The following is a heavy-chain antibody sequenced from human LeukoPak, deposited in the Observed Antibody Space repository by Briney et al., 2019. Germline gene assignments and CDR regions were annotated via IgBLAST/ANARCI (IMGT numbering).Heavy chain of an antibody. J-gene: IGHJ4*02. CDR2: IGGSGDIT. Sequence: QPGGSLRLSCAASGFTFSSYAMSWVRQAPGKGLEWVSIIGGSGDITHYADSVEGRFAISRDNPKDTVYLQMNSLSAEDTAIYYCAKDWMSTSREWGQGTLVTVSS. V-gene: IGHV3-23*01. CDR1: GFTFSSYA. D-gene: IGHD5/OR15-5a*01. CDR3: AKDWMSTSRE.